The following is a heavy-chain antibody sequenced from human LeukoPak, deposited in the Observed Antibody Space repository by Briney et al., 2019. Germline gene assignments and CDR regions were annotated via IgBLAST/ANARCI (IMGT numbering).Heavy chain of an antibody. CDR3: AREVGYSGGMDV. J-gene: IGHJ6*02. CDR1: GFTFSSYD. CDR2: IGTAGDT. V-gene: IGHV3-13*01. D-gene: IGHD2-8*02. Sequence: GRSLRLSCAASGFTFSSYDMHWVRQATGKGLEWVSAIGTAGDTYYPGSVKGRFTISRENAKNSLYLQMNSLRAGDTAVYYCAREVGYSGGMDVWGQGTTVTVSS.